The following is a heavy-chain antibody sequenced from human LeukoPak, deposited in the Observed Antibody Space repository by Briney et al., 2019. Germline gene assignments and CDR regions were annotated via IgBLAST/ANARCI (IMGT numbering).Heavy chain of an antibody. CDR3: ARSSVSGTYSGGY. J-gene: IGHJ4*01. CDR2: IYYGGST. CDR1: GGSISSYY. V-gene: IGHV4-59*08. Sequence: PSETLSRTCTVSGGSISSYYWSWIRQPPGKGLEWIGYIYYGGSTYSNPSLKCRVTISMDTSKNQFSLNLSSVTAADTAVYYCARSSVSGTYSGGYWGHGIQVTVSS. D-gene: IGHD3-10*01.